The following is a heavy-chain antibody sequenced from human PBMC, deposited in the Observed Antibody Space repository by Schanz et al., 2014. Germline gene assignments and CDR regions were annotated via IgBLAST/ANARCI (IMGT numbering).Heavy chain of an antibody. CDR2: IDRDGGHT. V-gene: IGHV3-43*01. J-gene: IGHJ4*02. CDR3: ARGTCSSSTCYIIYFDY. D-gene: IGHD2-2*02. CDR1: GFSFDDYT. Sequence: EVQLMESGGVVAQPGGSLRLSCAASGFSFDDYTMHWVRQAPGKGLEWVSLIDRDGGHTYYADSVKGRFTISRDNAKNSLYLQLNSLTAEDTAVYYCARGTCSSSTCYIIYFDYWGQGALVTVSS.